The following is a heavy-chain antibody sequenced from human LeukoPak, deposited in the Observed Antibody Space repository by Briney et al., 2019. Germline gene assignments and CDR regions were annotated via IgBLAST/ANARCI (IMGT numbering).Heavy chain of an antibody. CDR1: GGSISSYY. D-gene: IGHD2-8*01. J-gene: IGHJ5*02. CDR3: ARGLPFTIVLMVYARGEWFDP. Sequence: TSETLSLTCTVSGGSISSYYWSWIRQPAGKGLEWIGRIYTSGSTNYNPSLKSRVTISVDTSKNQFSLKLSSVTAADTAVYYCARGLPFTIVLMVYARGEWFDPWGQGTLVTVSS. CDR2: IYTSGST. V-gene: IGHV4-4*07.